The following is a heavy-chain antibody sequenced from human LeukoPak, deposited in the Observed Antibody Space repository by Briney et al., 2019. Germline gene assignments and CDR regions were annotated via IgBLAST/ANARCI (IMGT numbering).Heavy chain of an antibody. J-gene: IGHJ3*02. D-gene: IGHD5-12*01. V-gene: IGHV3-7*03. CDR3: ARGAGYSGYEGAFDI. Sequence: GGSLRLSCAASGFTFSTYAMHWVRQAPGKGLEWVANIKQDGSEKYYVDSVKGRFTISRDNAKNSLYLQMNSLRAEDTAVYYCARGAGYSGYEGAFDIWGQGTMVTVSS. CDR1: GFTFSTYA. CDR2: IKQDGSEK.